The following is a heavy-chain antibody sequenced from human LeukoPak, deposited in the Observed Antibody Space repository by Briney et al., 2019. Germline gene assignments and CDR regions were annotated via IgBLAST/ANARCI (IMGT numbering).Heavy chain of an antibody. CDR2: ISTSGDI. V-gene: IGHV3-13*01. CDR1: GFTFSSHD. CDR3: AREPPTRGYWYYDL. J-gene: IGHJ2*01. Sequence: PGGSLRLSCVGSGFTFSSHDIHWVRHVTGKGLEWVSAISTSGDIHYSDSVKGRFTISREDAQNSLYLQMNSLRAGDTAVYFCAREPPTRGYWYYDLWGRGTLVTVSS.